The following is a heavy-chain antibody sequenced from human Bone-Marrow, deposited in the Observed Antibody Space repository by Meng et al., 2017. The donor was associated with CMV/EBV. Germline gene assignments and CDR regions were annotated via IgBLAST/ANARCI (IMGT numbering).Heavy chain of an antibody. J-gene: IGHJ4*02. CDR1: GVSIGSYY. CDR3: ARDKGPYDSSGTFDY. D-gene: IGHD3-22*01. Sequence: SETLSLTCTVSGVSIGSYYWSWIRQPPGKGLEWIGEINHSGSTNYNPSLKSRVTISVDTSKNQFSLKLSSVTAADTAVYYCARDKGPYDSSGTFDYWGQGTLVTVSS. V-gene: IGHV4-34*01. CDR2: INHSGST.